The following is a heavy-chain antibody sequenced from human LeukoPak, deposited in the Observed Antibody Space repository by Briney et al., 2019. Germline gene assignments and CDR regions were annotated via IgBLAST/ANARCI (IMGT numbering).Heavy chain of an antibody. D-gene: IGHD3-9*01. Sequence: ASVKVSCKXSGYTFTSYGISWVRQAPGQGLEWMGWISTYNGKTNYSQKVQGRVTMTTDTSTSTAYMELRSLRSDDTAVYYCARGEYYDILTSYYYYNMDVWGKGTTVIVSS. CDR1: GYTFTSYG. J-gene: IGHJ6*04. CDR3: ARGEYYDILTSYYYYNMDV. CDR2: ISTYNGKT. V-gene: IGHV1-18*01.